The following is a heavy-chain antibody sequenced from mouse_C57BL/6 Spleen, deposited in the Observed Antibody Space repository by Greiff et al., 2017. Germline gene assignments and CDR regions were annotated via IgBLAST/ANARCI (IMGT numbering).Heavy chain of an antibody. J-gene: IGHJ2*01. CDR3: ARGDNYFDY. Sequence: EVHLVESGGGLVKPGGSLKLSCAASGFTFSDYGMHWVRQAPEKGLEWVAYISHGSSTIYYADTVKGRFTISRDNAKNTLFLQMNRLRSEDTAMYYCARGDNYFDYWGQGTTLTVSS. CDR2: ISHGSSTI. V-gene: IGHV5-17*01. CDR1: GFTFSDYG.